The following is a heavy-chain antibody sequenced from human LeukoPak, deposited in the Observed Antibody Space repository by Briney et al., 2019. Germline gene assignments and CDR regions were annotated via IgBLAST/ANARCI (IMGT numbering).Heavy chain of an antibody. CDR2: IWYDGSNK. CDR1: GFTFSSYG. J-gene: IGHJ4*02. D-gene: IGHD5-12*01. Sequence: GGSLRPSCAASGFTFSSYGMHWVRQAPGEGLEWVAVIWYDGSNKYYADSVKGRFTISRDNSKNTLYLQMNSLRAEDTAVYYCARGLVALVYWGQGTLVTVSS. V-gene: IGHV3-33*01. CDR3: ARGLVALVY.